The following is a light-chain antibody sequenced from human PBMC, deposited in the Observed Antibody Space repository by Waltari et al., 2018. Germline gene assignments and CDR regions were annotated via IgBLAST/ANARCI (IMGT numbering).Light chain of an antibody. Sequence: QSVLTQAPSVSAAPGQKVTISCAGRSSNIGNKYVSWYQQFPGTAPKPLIYDNDKRPSGIPDRFSASKSGTSATLGITGLQTGDEANYYCGTWDTSLSAWVFGGGTKLTVL. J-gene: IGLJ3*02. CDR1: SSNIGNKY. V-gene: IGLV1-51*01. CDR3: GTWDTSLSAWV. CDR2: DND.